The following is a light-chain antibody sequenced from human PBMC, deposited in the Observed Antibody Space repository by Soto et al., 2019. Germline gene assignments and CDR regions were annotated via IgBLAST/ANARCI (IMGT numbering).Light chain of an antibody. CDR3: QQNSNLQGT. J-gene: IGKJ1*01. CDR1: QSVGTY. Sequence: EIVLTHSPATLTFSAWERSTHSYGASQSVGTYVSWFQQKPGHPPRLLISGASNRAAGIPARFSGSGSGTDFSLTISSLEPEDFAVYYCQQNSNLQGTFGQGTKVDIK. V-gene: IGKV3-11*01. CDR2: GAS.